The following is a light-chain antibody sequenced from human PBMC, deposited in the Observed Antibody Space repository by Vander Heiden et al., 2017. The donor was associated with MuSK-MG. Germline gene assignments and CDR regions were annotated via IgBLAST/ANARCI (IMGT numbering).Light chain of an antibody. CDR3: QQENSYPWT. CDR1: QSISSW. Sequence: DIQITQSPSSLSASVGDRVTITCRVSQSISSWLAWYQQKPGKAPKLLIYKASSLESGVPSRFSGSGSGTEFTLTISSLQPDDFATYYCQQENSYPWTFGQGTKVXIK. V-gene: IGKV1-5*03. CDR2: KAS. J-gene: IGKJ1*01.